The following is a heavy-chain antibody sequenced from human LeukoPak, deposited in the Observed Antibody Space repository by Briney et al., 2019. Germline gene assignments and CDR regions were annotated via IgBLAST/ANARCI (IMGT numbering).Heavy chain of an antibody. V-gene: IGHV4-61*05. CDR2: IYYSGST. J-gene: IGHJ4*02. Sequence: RPSETLSLTCTVSGASISSSSYNWGWIRQPPGKGLEWIGYIYYSGSTNYNPSLKSRVTISVDTSKNQFSLKLSSVTAADTAVYYCARYSPTYYDFWSGYSDGEGYFDYWGQGTLVTVSS. D-gene: IGHD3-3*01. CDR1: GASISSSSYN. CDR3: ARYSPTYYDFWSGYSDGEGYFDY.